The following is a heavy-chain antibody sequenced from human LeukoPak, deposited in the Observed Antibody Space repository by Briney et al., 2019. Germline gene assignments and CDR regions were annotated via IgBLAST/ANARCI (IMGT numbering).Heavy chain of an antibody. CDR1: GFTFSSYG. D-gene: IGHD4-11*01. Sequence: GRSLRLSCAASGFTFSSYGMHWVRQAPGKGLEWVAVISYDGSNKYYADSVKGRFTISRDNSKNTLYLQMNSLRAEDTAVYYCARAPLDTVGFDYWGQGTLVTVSS. CDR3: ARAPLDTVGFDY. CDR2: ISYDGSNK. J-gene: IGHJ4*02. V-gene: IGHV3-30*03.